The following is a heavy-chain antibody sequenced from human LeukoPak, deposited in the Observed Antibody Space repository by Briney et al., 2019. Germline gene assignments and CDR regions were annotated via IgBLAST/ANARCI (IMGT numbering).Heavy chain of an antibody. D-gene: IGHD5-18*01. V-gene: IGHV1-69-2*01. Sequence: GASVKISCKVSGYTFTDYYMHWLQQAPGKGHEWMGLVDPEDGETIYAEKFQGRVTITADTSTDIAYMELSSLRSEDTAVYYCATDKKYGIPYFDYWGQGTLVTVSS. CDR2: VDPEDGET. CDR3: ATDKKYGIPYFDY. CDR1: GYTFTDYY. J-gene: IGHJ4*02.